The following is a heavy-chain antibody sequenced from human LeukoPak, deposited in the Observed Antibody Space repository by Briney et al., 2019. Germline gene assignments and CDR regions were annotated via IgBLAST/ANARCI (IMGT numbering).Heavy chain of an antibody. J-gene: IGHJ4*02. CDR3: AKATYYAPPRVDY. D-gene: IGHD2/OR15-2a*01. CDR2: ISGSRSYT. Sequence: GGSLRLSCAASGFTFSSYAMSWVRQAPGKGLEWVSAISGSRSYTYYADSVKGRFTISRDNSKNTLYLQMNSLRAEDTAVYYCAKATYYAPPRVDYWGQGTLVTVSS. CDR1: GFTFSSYA. V-gene: IGHV3-23*01.